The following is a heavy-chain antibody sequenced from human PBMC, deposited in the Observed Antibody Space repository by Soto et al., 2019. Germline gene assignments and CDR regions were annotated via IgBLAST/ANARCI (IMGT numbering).Heavy chain of an antibody. Sequence: SETLSLTCTVSGGSISSYYWSWIRQPPGKGLEWIGYIYYSGSTNYNPSIKSRVTISVDTSKNQFSLKLSSVTAADTAVYYCARGELAYDSSGYYFDYWGQGTLVTVSS. CDR2: IYYSGST. CDR1: GGSISSYY. CDR3: ARGELAYDSSGYYFDY. D-gene: IGHD3-22*01. V-gene: IGHV4-59*01. J-gene: IGHJ4*02.